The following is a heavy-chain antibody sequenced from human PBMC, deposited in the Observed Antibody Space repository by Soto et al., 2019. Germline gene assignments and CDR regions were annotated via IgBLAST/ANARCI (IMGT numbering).Heavy chain of an antibody. D-gene: IGHD3-3*02. J-gene: IGHJ6*02. Sequence: ASVKISCKASGGTSSRYASSCVRQAPGRGLEWMGGIIAISDTRKYAQNFRGRLTITADKSTSTAYMELSSLTSEDTAVYYCARPRRALSGAYGMDVWGQGTTVTVSS. CDR3: ARPRRALSGAYGMDV. CDR2: IIAISDTR. V-gene: IGHV1-69*06. CDR1: GGTSSRYA.